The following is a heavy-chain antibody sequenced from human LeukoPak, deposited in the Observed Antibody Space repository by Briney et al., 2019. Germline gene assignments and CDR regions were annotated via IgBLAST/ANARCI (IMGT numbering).Heavy chain of an antibody. CDR1: GYTVTSYG. J-gene: IGHJ3*02. CDR3: ARIAYCGGDCYYDAFDI. D-gene: IGHD2-21*02. Sequence: ASVKVSCKASGYTVTSYGISWVGQAAGQGLEWRGWISYYNGNTNYAQKLQGWVTMTRDTSISTAYMELSRLTSDDTAVYYCARIAYCGGDCYYDAFDIWGQGTMVTVSS. V-gene: IGHV1-18*01. CDR2: ISYYNGNT.